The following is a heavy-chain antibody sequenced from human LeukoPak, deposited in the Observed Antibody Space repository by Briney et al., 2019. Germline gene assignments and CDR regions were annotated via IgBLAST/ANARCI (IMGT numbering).Heavy chain of an antibody. J-gene: IGHJ4*02. D-gene: IGHD3-22*01. Sequence: PSETLSLTCTVSGGSISSGGYYWTWIRQHPGKGLEWIGYIHYSGSTNYNPSLKSRVTISIDTSKNQFSLKLSSMTAADTAVYYCASKSYYYDSSGYYRDYWGQGNLVTVSS. CDR1: GGSISSGGYY. CDR2: IHYSGST. CDR3: ASKSYYYDSSGYYRDY. V-gene: IGHV4-31*03.